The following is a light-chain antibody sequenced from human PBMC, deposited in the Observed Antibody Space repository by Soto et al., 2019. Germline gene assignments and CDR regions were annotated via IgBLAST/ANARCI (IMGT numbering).Light chain of an antibody. Sequence: DIVMTQSPDSLAVSLGERATINCKSSQSVLYSSNNKNYLAWYQQRPGQPPKLLIYWASTRDSGVPDRFSGSGSVTDFTLTITSLQAEDVAVYYCQQYESTPPSFGQGTKLEIK. CDR2: WAS. CDR1: QSVLYSSNNKNY. J-gene: IGKJ2*01. CDR3: QQYESTPPS. V-gene: IGKV4-1*01.